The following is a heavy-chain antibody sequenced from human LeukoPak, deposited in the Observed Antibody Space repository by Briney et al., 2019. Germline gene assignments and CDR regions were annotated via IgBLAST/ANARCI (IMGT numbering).Heavy chain of an antibody. CDR2: MNPNSGNT. CDR1: GYTFTSYD. D-gene: IGHD3/OR15-3a*01. V-gene: IGHV1-8*01. Sequence: GGSVKVPCKASGYTFTSYDINWVRQATGQGLEWMGWMNPNSGNTGYAQKFQGRVTVTRNTSISTAYLELSSLRSEDTGVYYCAIGPTWTRPIDYWGQGALVTVSS. CDR3: AIGPTWTRPIDY. J-gene: IGHJ4*02.